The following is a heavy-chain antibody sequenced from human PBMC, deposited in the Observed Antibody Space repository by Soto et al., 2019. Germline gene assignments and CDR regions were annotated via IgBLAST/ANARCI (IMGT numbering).Heavy chain of an antibody. J-gene: IGHJ4*02. CDR2: INQDGSGK. Sequence: PGGSLRLSCAASAFNFRTYFMTWVRQAPGKGLEWVANINQDGSGKYYVDSVKGRFTISRDNAKKSLYLQMNSLSAEDTAVYYCARMTIAAGGSAFDYWGQVALVTVSS. D-gene: IGHD6-13*01. CDR1: AFNFRTYF. CDR3: ARMTIAAGGSAFDY. V-gene: IGHV3-7*03.